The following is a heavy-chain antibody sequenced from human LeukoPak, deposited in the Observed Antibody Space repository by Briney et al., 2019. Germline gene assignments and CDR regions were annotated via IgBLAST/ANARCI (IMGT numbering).Heavy chain of an antibody. CDR2: ISSSGNTI. CDR3: AREDPRIIGYCSGGSCNWFDP. Sequence: GGSLRLSCAASGFTFSSYEMNWVRQAPGGGLEWVSYISSSGNTIHYADSVKGRFTISRDNAKNSLYLQMNSLRAEDTAVYYCAREDPRIIGYCSGGSCNWFDPWGQGTLVTVSS. V-gene: IGHV3-48*03. J-gene: IGHJ5*02. CDR1: GFTFSSYE. D-gene: IGHD2-15*01.